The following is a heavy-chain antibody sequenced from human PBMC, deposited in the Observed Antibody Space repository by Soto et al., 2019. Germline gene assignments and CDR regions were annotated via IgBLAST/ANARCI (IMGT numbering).Heavy chain of an antibody. Sequence: EVQLLESGGDSVQPGGSVRLSCAGSGFTFINYAMNWFRRAPGKGLGRVSTTSGGGDVTFFADSERGRFTFSRDNSKNTVTLQMNSLGVDDTAVYYCARKVVGSTSRPDYWYIDLWGRGTLVTVSS. J-gene: IGHJ2*01. CDR2: TSGGGDVT. CDR1: GFTFINYA. V-gene: IGHV3-23*01. D-gene: IGHD2-21*01. CDR3: ARKVVGSTSRPDYWYIDL.